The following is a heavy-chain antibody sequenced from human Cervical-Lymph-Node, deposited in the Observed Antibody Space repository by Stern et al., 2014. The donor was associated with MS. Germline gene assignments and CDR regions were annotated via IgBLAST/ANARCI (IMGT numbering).Heavy chain of an antibody. V-gene: IGHV3-21*01. CDR1: GFTFSSYS. J-gene: IGHJ6*02. Sequence: EVKLLESGGGLVKPGGSLRLSCAASGFTFSSYSMNWVRQAPGKGLEWVSSISSSSSYIYYADSVKGRFTISRDNAKNSLYLQMNSLRDEDTAVYYCARVEYFWSGDYYYGMDVWGQGTTVTVSS. D-gene: IGHD3-3*01. CDR2: ISSSSSYI. CDR3: ARVEYFWSGDYYYGMDV.